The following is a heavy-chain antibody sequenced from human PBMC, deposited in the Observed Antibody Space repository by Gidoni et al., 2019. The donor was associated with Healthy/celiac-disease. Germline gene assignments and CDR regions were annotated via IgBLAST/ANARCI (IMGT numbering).Heavy chain of an antibody. CDR2: ISSSGSTI. V-gene: IGHV3-11*01. J-gene: IGHJ5*02. CDR3: ARDTVLGYCSGGSCPENWFDP. D-gene: IGHD2-15*01. Sequence: QVQLVESGGGLVKPGGSLRLSCAASGFTFSDYYMSWIRQAPGKGLEWVSYISSSGSTIYYADSVKGRFTISRDNAKNSLYLQMNSLRAEDTAVYYCARDTVLGYCSGGSCPENWFDPWGQGTLVTVSS. CDR1: GFTFSDYY.